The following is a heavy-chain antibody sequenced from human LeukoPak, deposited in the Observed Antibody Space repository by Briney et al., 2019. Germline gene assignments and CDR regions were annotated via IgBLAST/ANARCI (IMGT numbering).Heavy chain of an antibody. Sequence: GGSLRLSCAASEFTFSSYAMSWVRQAPGKGLEYISTFSVSDGRTYYADSVKGRFTISRDNSKYTLYLQMNSLRAEDTAVYYCAKQHAATGGYFDYWGQGTLVTVSS. CDR2: FSVSDGRT. CDR3: AKQHAATGGYFDY. J-gene: IGHJ4*02. D-gene: IGHD3-16*01. CDR1: EFTFSSYA. V-gene: IGHV3-23*01.